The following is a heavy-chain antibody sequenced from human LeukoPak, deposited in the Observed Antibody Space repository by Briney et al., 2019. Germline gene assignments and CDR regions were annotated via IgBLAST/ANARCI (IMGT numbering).Heavy chain of an antibody. D-gene: IGHD3-3*01. V-gene: IGHV3-7*01. CDR1: GFTFSNHW. J-gene: IGHJ4*02. CDR3: ARVSVGSLFQSDF. Sequence: QPGGSLRLSCAASGFTFSNHWMTWVRQAPGKGLEWVANINQDGNEKYYVGSVKGRFTISRDNAKKSLYLQINNLSAEDTAVYYCARVSVGSLFQSDFWGQGTLVTVSS. CDR2: INQDGNEK.